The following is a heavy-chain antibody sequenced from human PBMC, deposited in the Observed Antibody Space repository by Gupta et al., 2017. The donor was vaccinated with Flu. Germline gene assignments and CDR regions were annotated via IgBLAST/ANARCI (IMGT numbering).Heavy chain of an antibody. CDR2: IYNSGSN. D-gene: IGHD2-2*01. J-gene: IGHJ4*02. CDR1: SSSGGSH. V-gene: IGHV4-31*02. CDR3: ARGHDKSKLGY. Sequence: SSSGGSHWSWIRQHPGKGLEWIGCIYNSGSNDDNPSLKSGLTISVDTSKIQVALNLSSVTAADTAVYYGARGHDKSKLGYGGQGTLVTVSS.